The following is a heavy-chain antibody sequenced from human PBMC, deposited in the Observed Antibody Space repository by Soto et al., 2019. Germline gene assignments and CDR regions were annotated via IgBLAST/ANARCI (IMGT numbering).Heavy chain of an antibody. J-gene: IGHJ3*01. CDR1: GFTFSSND. V-gene: IGHV3-53*01. Sequence: VQLVESGGGLIQPGGSLRLSCEASGFTFSSNDMNWVRQAPGKGLEWVSLIWTSGSTAYADSVKGRFTIPRDNSKSALYLHMSSLRAEDTAVYYCATRPLLRGAPWGQGTMVTVSS. CDR2: IWTSGST. D-gene: IGHD3-16*01. CDR3: ATRPLLRGAP.